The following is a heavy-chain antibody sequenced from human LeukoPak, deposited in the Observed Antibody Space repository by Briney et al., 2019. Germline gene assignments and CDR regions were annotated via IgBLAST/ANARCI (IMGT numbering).Heavy chain of an antibody. CDR2: IYYSGST. CDR1: GGSISSYY. V-gene: IGHV4-59*01. J-gene: IGHJ4*02. CDR3: ARGYTYGSWGGYFDY. D-gene: IGHD5-18*01. Sequence: NASETLSLTCTVSGGSISSYYWTWIRRPPGKGLEWIGYIYYSGSTNYNPSLKSRVTISVDTSKNQFSLKLSSVTAADTAVCYCARGYTYGSWGGYFDYWGQGTLVTVSS.